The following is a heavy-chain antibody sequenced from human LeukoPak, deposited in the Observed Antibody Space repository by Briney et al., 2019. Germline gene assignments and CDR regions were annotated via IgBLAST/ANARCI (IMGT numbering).Heavy chain of an antibody. V-gene: IGHV3-23*01. CDR1: GFSFSTYA. CDR3: AKSSYYDSSGYYREYYFDY. J-gene: IGHJ4*02. CDR2: ITGSGGST. D-gene: IGHD3-22*01. Sequence: GGSLRLSCAASGFSFSTYAMSWVRQAPGKGLEWVSSITGSGGSTYYADSVKGRATVSRDNSKSTLYLQMNSLRAEDMAVYYCAKSSYYDSSGYYREYYFDYWGQGTLVTVSS.